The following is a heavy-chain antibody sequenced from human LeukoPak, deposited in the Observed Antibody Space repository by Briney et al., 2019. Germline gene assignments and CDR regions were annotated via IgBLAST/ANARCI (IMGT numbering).Heavy chain of an antibody. D-gene: IGHD3-10*01. CDR1: GGSISSYY. CDR3: ARGPPTITMVRGVIMLFDY. V-gene: IGHV4-59*01. CDR2: IYYSGST. Sequence: SETLSLTCTVSGGSISSYYWSWIRQPPGKGLEWIGYIYYSGSTNYNPSLKSRVTISVDTSKNQFSLKLSSVAAADTAVYYCARGPPTITMVRGVIMLFDYWGQGTLVTVSS. J-gene: IGHJ4*02.